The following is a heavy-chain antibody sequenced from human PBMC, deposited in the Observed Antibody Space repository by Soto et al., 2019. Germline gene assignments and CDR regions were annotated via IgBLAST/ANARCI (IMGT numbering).Heavy chain of an antibody. J-gene: IGHJ4*02. D-gene: IGHD3-16*01. Sequence: SETLSLTCTVSGDSIRSYYWSWIRQPPGKGLEWIGNIYYSGRTNYNPSLKSRVTISVDTSKNQFSLKLSSVTAADTAVYYCATDGGSDYWGQGTLVTVSS. CDR1: GDSIRSYY. V-gene: IGHV4-59*01. CDR3: ATDGGSDY. CDR2: IYYSGRT.